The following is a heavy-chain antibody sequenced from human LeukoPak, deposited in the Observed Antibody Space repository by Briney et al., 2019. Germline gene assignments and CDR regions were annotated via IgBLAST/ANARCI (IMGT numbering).Heavy chain of an antibody. D-gene: IGHD3-10*01. CDR3: AREKGLWFGELLYYYYGMDV. Sequence: ASVKVSRKASGYTFTSYGISWVRQAPGQGLEWMGWISAYNGNTNYAQKLQGRVTMTTDTSTSTAYMELRSLRSDDTAVYYCAREKGLWFGELLYYYYGMDVWGQGTTVTVSS. V-gene: IGHV1-18*01. CDR2: ISAYNGNT. J-gene: IGHJ6*02. CDR1: GYTFTSYG.